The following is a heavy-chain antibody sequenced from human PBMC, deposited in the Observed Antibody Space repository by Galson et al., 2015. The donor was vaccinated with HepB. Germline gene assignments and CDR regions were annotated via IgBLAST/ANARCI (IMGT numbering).Heavy chain of an antibody. CDR1: GFIFSSFG. CDR2: IWSDGSNK. D-gene: IGHD6-13*01. CDR3: AREGPYAGSCMDY. Sequence: LRLSCAASGFIFSSFGMHWVRQAPGKGLEWVGVIWSDGSNKYYADFVKGRFTISRDNSKNTVYLRMNSLRVEDTAVYYCAREGPYAGSCMDYWGQGTLVTVSS. V-gene: IGHV3-33*01. J-gene: IGHJ4*02.